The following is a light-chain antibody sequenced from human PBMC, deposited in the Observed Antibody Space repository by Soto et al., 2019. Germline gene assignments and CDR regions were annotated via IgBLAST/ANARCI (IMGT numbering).Light chain of an antibody. Sequence: EIVLTQSPATLSLSPGERATLSCRASQSVSRYLAWYQQKPGQAPRLLIYDASKRATGIPARFSGSGSGTDFTLTISSLEPEDFAVYYCQQYVRSPWTFGQGTKVDIK. CDR1: QSVSRY. J-gene: IGKJ1*01. CDR3: QQYVRSPWT. CDR2: DAS. V-gene: IGKV3-11*01.